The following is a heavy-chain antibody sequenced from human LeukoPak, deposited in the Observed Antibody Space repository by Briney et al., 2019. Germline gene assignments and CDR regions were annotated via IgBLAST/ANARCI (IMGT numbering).Heavy chain of an antibody. Sequence: ASVKVSCKASGYTFTSYYMHWVRQAPGQGLEWMGIINPSGGSTSYAQKFQGRVTMTRDMSTSTVYMELSSLRSEDTAVYYCARYNKLRAHDYWGQGTLVTVSS. J-gene: IGHJ4*02. CDR1: GYTFTSYY. CDR2: INPSGGST. V-gene: IGHV1-46*01. D-gene: IGHD1-1*01. CDR3: ARYNKLRAHDY.